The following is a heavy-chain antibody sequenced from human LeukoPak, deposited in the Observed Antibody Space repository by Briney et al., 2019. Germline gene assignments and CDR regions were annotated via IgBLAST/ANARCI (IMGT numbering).Heavy chain of an antibody. D-gene: IGHD2-21*01. CDR1: GYSVTSYW. CDR3: ARIFRPFVASIDY. Sequence: GESLKISWKGSGYSVTSYWIGWVRQMPGKGLEWMGIIYPGDSDTRYSPSFQGQVTISADKSISTAYLQWSSLKVSDTAMYYCARIFRPFVASIDYWGQGTLVTVSS. V-gene: IGHV5-51*01. J-gene: IGHJ4*02. CDR2: IYPGDSDT.